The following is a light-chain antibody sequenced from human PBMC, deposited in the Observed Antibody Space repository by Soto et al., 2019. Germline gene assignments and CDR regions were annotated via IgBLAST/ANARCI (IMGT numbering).Light chain of an antibody. V-gene: IGKV1-5*01. CDR3: QQYNSYSWT. CDR1: QSFSSW. CDR2: DAS. J-gene: IGKJ1*01. Sequence: DIQMTQSPSTLSASVGDRVTITCRASQSFSSWLAWYQQKPGKAPKLLIYDASSLKSGVPSRFSGSGSGTEFTLTISSLQPDDFATYYCQQYNSYSWTFGQGTKVDIK.